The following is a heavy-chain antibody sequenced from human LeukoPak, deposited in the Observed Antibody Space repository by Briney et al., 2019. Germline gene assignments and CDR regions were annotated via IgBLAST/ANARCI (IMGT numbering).Heavy chain of an antibody. CDR3: ARGRDSNLHNYYYNGMDV. CDR2: IIPIFGTA. CDR1: GGTFSSYA. J-gene: IGHJ6*02. V-gene: IGHV1-69*01. D-gene: IGHD4-11*01. Sequence: GSSVKVSCKASGGTFSSYAISWVRQAPGQGLEWMGGIIPIFGTANYAQKFQGRVTITADESTSTAYMELSSLRSEDTAVYYCARGRDSNLHNYYYNGMDVWGQGTTVTVSS.